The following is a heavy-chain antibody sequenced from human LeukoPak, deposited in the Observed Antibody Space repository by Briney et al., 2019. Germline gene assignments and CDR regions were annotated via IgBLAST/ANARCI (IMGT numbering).Heavy chain of an antibody. CDR1: GGSIRSSSYY. CDR3: ARPHDSEGPYFNG. V-gene: IGHV4-39*01. D-gene: IGHD3-22*01. Sequence: SETLSLTCTVSGGSIRSSSYYWGWIRQPPGKVLEWIGSISYRGITYYNPARKSPPTICVDTSNKQFSLKLSSVPDADTGVYYCARPHDSEGPYFNGWGQGGLVTVSS. CDR2: ISYRGIT. J-gene: IGHJ4*02.